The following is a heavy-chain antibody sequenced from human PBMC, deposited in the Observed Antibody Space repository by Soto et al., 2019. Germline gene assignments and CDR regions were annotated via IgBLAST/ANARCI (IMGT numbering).Heavy chain of an antibody. Sequence: SVKVSCKASGGTFSSYAISWVRQAPGQGLEWMGGIIPIFGTANYAQKFQGRVTITADESTSTAYMELSSLRSEDTAVYYCAGEYTVVTTYYYYGMDVWGQGTTVTVSS. CDR3: AGEYTVVTTYYYYGMDV. J-gene: IGHJ6*02. CDR1: GGTFSSYA. CDR2: IIPIFGTA. D-gene: IGHD2-15*01. V-gene: IGHV1-69*13.